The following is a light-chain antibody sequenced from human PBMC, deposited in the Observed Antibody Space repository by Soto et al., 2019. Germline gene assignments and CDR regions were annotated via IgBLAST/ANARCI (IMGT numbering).Light chain of an antibody. CDR1: QTISSW. Sequence: DIQMTQSPSTLSGSVGDRVTITCRASQTISSWLAWYQQKPGKAPKLLIYKASTLKSGVPSRFSGSGSGTEFTLTISSLQPDDFAVYYCQQFGSVPETFGQGTTVDLK. V-gene: IGKV1-5*03. J-gene: IGKJ1*01. CDR3: QQFGSVPET. CDR2: KAS.